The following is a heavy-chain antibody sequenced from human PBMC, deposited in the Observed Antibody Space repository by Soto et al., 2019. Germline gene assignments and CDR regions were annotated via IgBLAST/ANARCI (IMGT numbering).Heavy chain of an antibody. CDR2: VYSSGGT. CDR3: ARGQRFSDRFDP. D-gene: IGHD3-3*01. CDR1: GGSMTSYY. Sequence: LSLTCTVSGGSMTSYYWTWIRQPAGKGLEWIGRVYSSGGTHYNPSLKSRVTISLDTSKNQFSLRLLSVTDADTAVYFCARGQRFSDRFDPWGQGTLVTVSS. J-gene: IGHJ5*02. V-gene: IGHV4-4*07.